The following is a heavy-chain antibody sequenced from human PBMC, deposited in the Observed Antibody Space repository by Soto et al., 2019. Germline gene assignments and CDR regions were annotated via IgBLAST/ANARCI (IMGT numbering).Heavy chain of an antibody. J-gene: IGHJ4*01. V-gene: IGHV3-23*01. Sequence: GGSLRHSYPASGFIVRTFSMNWVRQAPGKGLEWVSGIYGDGSGSYYADSVKGRFTISRDNSKNTLYLQMNSLRAEDTAVYYCAKDARPDGYWDFDYWG. D-gene: IGHD5-12*01. CDR1: GFIVRTFS. CDR3: AKDARPDGYWDFDY. CDR2: IYGDGSGS.